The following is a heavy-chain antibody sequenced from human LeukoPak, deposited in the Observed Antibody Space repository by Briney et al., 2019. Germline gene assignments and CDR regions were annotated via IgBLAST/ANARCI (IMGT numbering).Heavy chain of an antibody. J-gene: IGHJ6*04. D-gene: IGHD3-10*02. Sequence: PGGSLRLSCAASGFTFNYWMSWVRQAPGKGLEWVANINQDGSEKYYVDSVKGRFTISRDNAKNSVYLQMNSLRVEDTAVYYCAELGITMIGGVWGKGTTVTISS. CDR2: INQDGSEK. CDR1: GFTFNYW. CDR3: AELGITMIGGV. V-gene: IGHV3-7*01.